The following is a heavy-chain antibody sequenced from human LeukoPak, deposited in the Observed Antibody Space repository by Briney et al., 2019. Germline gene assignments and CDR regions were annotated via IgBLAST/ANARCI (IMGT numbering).Heavy chain of an antibody. V-gene: IGHV3-23*01. D-gene: IGHD6-19*01. CDR2: ISGSGGST. CDR3: ARVSTSSGWSRYYYYYYMDV. Sequence: GGSLRLSCAASGFTFSSYAMTWVRQTPGKGLEWVSAISGSGGSTYYADSVKGRFTISRDNSKNTLYLQMNSLRAEDTAVYYCARVSTSSGWSRYYYYYYMDVWGKGTTVTISS. J-gene: IGHJ6*03. CDR1: GFTFSSYA.